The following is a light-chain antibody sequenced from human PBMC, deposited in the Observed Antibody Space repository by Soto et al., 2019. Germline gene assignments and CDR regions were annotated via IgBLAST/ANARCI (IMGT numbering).Light chain of an antibody. CDR2: AAS. J-gene: IGKJ3*01. Sequence: DIQMTQSPSSLSASVGDRVTITCRASQGISNFLAWYQQKPGTVPKLLISAASTLQSGVPSRFSGSGFGTDFTRNISSLQPEDVATYYCQKYSIAPFTFGPGTKVYIK. CDR3: QKYSIAPFT. V-gene: IGKV1-27*01. CDR1: QGISNF.